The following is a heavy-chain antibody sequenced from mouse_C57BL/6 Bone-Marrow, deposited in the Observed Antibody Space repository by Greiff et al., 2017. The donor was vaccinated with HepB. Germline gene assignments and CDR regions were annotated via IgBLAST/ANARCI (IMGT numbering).Heavy chain of an antibody. CDR2: IYPGDGDT. D-gene: IGHD4-1*01. CDR1: GYAFSSSW. CDR3: ARLGLRNY. V-gene: IGHV1-82*01. Sequence: QVQLQQSGPELVKPGASVKISCKASGYAFSSSWMNWVKQRPGKGLEWIGRIYPGDGDTNYNGKFKGKATLTADKSSSTAYMQLSSLASEDSAVYFCARLGLRNYWGQGTTLTVSS. J-gene: IGHJ2*01.